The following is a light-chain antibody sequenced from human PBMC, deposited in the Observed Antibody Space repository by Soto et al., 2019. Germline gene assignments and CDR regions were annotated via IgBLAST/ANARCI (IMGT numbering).Light chain of an antibody. CDR2: GAS. J-gene: IGKJ2*01. Sequence: EIVLTQSPGTLSLSPGERATLSCRASQSVSNNYLAWYQHKPGQAPRLLIYGASSRATGIPDRFSGSGSGTDFTLTISRLEPEDFAVYYCQQYGSSPMYTFAQGTKLEIK. V-gene: IGKV3-20*01. CDR3: QQYGSSPMYT. CDR1: QSVSNNY.